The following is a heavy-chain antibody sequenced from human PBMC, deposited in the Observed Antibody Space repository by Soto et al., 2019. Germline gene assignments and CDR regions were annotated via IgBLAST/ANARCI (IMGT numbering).Heavy chain of an antibody. CDR2: IWSDGSNK. D-gene: IGHD6-13*01. J-gene: IGHJ6*02. Sequence: LRLSCTASGLTFSSNGMHWVRQAPGKGLEWVAVIWSDGSNKYYADSVKGRFTIFRDNSKSTLYLQMNGLRAEDTAVYYCARDGSNKPGFYYGMDVWGQGTTVTVSS. CDR1: GLTFSSNG. V-gene: IGHV3-33*01. CDR3: ARDGSNKPGFYYGMDV.